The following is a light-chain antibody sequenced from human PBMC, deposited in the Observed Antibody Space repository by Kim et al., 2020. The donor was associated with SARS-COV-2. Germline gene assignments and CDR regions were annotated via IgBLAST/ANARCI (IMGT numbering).Light chain of an antibody. Sequence: QSALTQPRSVSGSPGQSVTISCTGTSSDVGGYNYVPWYQQHPGKAPKLMIYDVSKRPSGVPDRFSGSKSGNTASLTISGLQAEDEADYCCCSYAGSYTVFGGGTQLTVL. CDR2: DVS. J-gene: IGLJ3*02. V-gene: IGLV2-11*01. CDR1: SSDVGGYNY. CDR3: CSYAGSYTV.